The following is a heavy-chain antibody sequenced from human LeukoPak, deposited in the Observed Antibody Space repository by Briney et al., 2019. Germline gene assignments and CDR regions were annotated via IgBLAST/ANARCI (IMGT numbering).Heavy chain of an antibody. CDR3: ARDRGYCSGGSCYYNWFDP. D-gene: IGHD2-15*01. Sequence: SETLSLTCTVSGGSISSYYWSWIRQPPGKGLEWIGYIYYSGSTNYNPSLKSRVTISVDTSKNQFSLKLSSVTAADTAVYYCARDRGYCSGGSCYYNWFDPGAREPWPPSPQ. J-gene: IGHJ5*02. CDR1: GGSISSYY. V-gene: IGHV4-59*01. CDR2: IYYSGST.